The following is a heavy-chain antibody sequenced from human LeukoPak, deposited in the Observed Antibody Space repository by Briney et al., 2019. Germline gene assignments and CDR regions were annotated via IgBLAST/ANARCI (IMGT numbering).Heavy chain of an antibody. V-gene: IGHV3-64D*06. CDR1: GFTFSSYA. CDR2: ISSNGGST. J-gene: IGHJ4*02. Sequence: GRSLRLSCAASGFTFSSYAMHWVRQAPGKGLEYVSAISSNGGSTYYADSVKGRFTISRDNSKNTLYLQMSSLRAEDTAVYYCVKGGYDILTGYTSFDYWGQGTLVTVSS. CDR3: VKGGYDILTGYTSFDY. D-gene: IGHD3-9*01.